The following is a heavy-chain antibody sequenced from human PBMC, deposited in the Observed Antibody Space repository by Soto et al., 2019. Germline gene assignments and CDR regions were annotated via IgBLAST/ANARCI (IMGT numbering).Heavy chain of an antibody. CDR1: GFTFSDYY. V-gene: IGHV3-66*01. CDR3: ARDARDYYGSGSYLDP. Sequence: PGGSLILSCAASGFTFSDYYMSWIRQAPGKGLEWVSYYADSVKGRFTISRDNSKNTLYLQMNSLRAEDTAVYYCARDARDYYGSGSYLDPWGQGTLVTVSS. D-gene: IGHD3-10*01. J-gene: IGHJ5*02.